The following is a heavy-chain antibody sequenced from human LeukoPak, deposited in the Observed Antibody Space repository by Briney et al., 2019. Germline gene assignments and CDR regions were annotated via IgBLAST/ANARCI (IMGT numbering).Heavy chain of an antibody. J-gene: IGHJ4*02. D-gene: IGHD2/OR15-2a*01. CDR3: ATGGTLGDYFPDY. CDR2: ISSSGSTI. CDR1: GFTFSDYY. V-gene: IGHV3-11*01. Sequence: GGSLRLSCAASGFTFSDYYMSWVRQAPGKGLEWVSYISSSGSTIYYADSVKGRFTISRNNAKNSLYLQMNSLRAEDTAVYYCATGGTLGDYFPDYWGQGTLVTVSS.